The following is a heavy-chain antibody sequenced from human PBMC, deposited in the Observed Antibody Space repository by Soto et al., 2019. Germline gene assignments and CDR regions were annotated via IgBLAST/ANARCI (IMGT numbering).Heavy chain of an antibody. V-gene: IGHV1-18*04. CDR2: ISAENGNT. CDR1: GFTFTNHG. Sequence: QVQVVQSGAEVKKPGASVKVFCKASGFTFTNHGISWVRQAPGQGLEWMAWISAENGNTNHAQKFQGRVTMSIDTSTSTAYMELTSLRSDDTAVYYCARHRSGWREGDYWGQGTLVTVSS. J-gene: IGHJ4*02. CDR3: ARHRSGWREGDY. D-gene: IGHD6-19*01.